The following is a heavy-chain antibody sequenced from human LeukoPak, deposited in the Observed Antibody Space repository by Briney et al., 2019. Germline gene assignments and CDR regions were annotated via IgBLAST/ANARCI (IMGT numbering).Heavy chain of an antibody. J-gene: IGHJ4*02. Sequence: GGSLRLSCAASGFTFSSYEMNWVRQAPGKGLEWVSYISSSGSTIYYADSVKGRFTISRDNSKNTLYLQMNSLRAEDTAVYYCARGARGYGGNSGAFDYWGQGTLVTVSS. CDR3: ARGARGYGGNSGAFDY. V-gene: IGHV3-48*03. CDR2: ISSSGSTI. D-gene: IGHD4-23*01. CDR1: GFTFSSYE.